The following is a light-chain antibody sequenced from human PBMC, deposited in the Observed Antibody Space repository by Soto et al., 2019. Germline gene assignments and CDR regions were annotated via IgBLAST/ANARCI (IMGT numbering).Light chain of an antibody. V-gene: IGKV3-15*01. CDR1: QSVSSY. CDR3: QQLSGYPWT. Sequence: EIVMTQSPATLSVSPGERATLSCRASQSVSSYLAWYQQKPGQSPRLLIYDASARATGIPARFSGRGSGTDFTLTISSLQPEDFATYSCQQLSGYPWTFGQGTKVDI. CDR2: DAS. J-gene: IGKJ1*01.